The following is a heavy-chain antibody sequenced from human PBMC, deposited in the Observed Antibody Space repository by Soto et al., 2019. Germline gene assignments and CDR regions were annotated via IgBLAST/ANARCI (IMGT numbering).Heavy chain of an antibody. V-gene: IGHV4-61*01. J-gene: IGHJ6*02. CDR3: SRTPYRRQLVRYYYYGLDV. Sequence: PSETLSLTCTVSGGSVSSDSFYWSWIRQPPGKGLEWIGFIYHSGSTNYNPSLNSRVTISLDTSNNQFSLKLSSVTAADTAVYYCSRTPYRRQLVRYYYYGLDVWGQGTTVTVSS. D-gene: IGHD1-1*01. CDR1: GGSVSSDSFY. CDR2: IYHSGST.